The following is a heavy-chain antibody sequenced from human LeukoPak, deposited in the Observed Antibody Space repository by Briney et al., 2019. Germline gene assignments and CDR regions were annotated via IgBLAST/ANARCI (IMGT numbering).Heavy chain of an antibody. J-gene: IGHJ4*02. CDR3: ASGPHYYGACY. Sequence: ASVKVSCKASGGTFSSYAISWVRQAPGQGLEWMGRIIPIFGTANYAQKFQGRVTITTDESTSTAYMALSRLRSEDTAVYYCASGPHYYGACYWGQGTLVTVSS. CDR2: IIPIFGTA. D-gene: IGHD3-10*01. V-gene: IGHV1-69*05. CDR1: GGTFSSYA.